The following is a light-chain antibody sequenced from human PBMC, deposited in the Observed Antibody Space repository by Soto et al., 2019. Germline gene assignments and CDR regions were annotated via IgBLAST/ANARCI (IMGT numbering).Light chain of an antibody. Sequence: AIQLTQSPSSLSASVGDRVTITCRASQGISSALAWYQQKPGKAPKLLIYDASSLESGVPSRFSGSGSGTDFTLTISSLPPEDFATYYCQQFNSYHLTFGGGTKVEIK. CDR1: QGISSA. V-gene: IGKV1-13*02. J-gene: IGKJ4*01. CDR3: QQFNSYHLT. CDR2: DAS.